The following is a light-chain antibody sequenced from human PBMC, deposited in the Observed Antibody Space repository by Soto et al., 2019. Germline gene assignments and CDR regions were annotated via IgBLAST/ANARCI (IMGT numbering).Light chain of an antibody. CDR2: GAS. CDR1: QSVSNN. CDR3: QQYDNWPYT. V-gene: IGKV3-15*01. Sequence: EIVMTHSPATLSVSPGERATLSCRASQSVSNNLAWYQQKPGQAPRLLIYGASTRATAIPARFSGSGSGTEFTLTISSLQSEGFAVYFCQQYDNWPYTFGQGTKLEIK. J-gene: IGKJ2*01.